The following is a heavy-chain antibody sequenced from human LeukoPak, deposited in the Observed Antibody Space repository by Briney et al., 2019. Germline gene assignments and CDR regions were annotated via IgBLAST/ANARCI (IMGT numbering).Heavy chain of an antibody. J-gene: IGHJ4*02. V-gene: IGHV3-15*01. CDR2: IKSKTDGGTT. CDR3: TTSPYIWGSYLSNY. CDR1: GFTFSGSA. D-gene: IGHD3-16*02. Sequence: GGSLRLSCAASGFTFSGSAMSWVRQGPGKGLEWVGRIKSKTDGGTTDYAAPVKGRFTISRDDSKNTLYLQMNSLKTEDTALYYCTTSPYIWGSYLSNYWGQGTLVTVSS.